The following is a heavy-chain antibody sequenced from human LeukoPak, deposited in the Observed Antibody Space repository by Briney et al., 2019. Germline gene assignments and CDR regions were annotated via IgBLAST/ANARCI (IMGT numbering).Heavy chain of an antibody. CDR1: GFTFSRYP. J-gene: IGHJ4*02. CDR3: ARESDNDGSGQDF. Sequence: GGSLRLSCGASGFTFSRYPMHWVRQAPGKGLEGVAVISYDGNEYYAASAEGRFTISRDTSKNTVYLQMNSLRAEDTAIYYCARESDNDGSGQDFWGQGTLVTVSS. V-gene: IGHV3-30*04. D-gene: IGHD3-22*01. CDR2: ISYDGNE.